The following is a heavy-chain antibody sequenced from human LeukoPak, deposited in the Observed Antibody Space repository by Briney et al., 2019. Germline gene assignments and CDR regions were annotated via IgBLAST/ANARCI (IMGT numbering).Heavy chain of an antibody. CDR3: ARYINYDSRGQHAYDI. J-gene: IGHJ3*02. CDR2: IDPSDSYT. CDR1: GYRFTSYW. D-gene: IGHD3-22*01. Sequence: GESLKISCKGSGYRFTSYWITWVHQMPGKGLEWVGRIDPSDSYTNYSPSFQGHVTISADKSTNTVYLQWSSLKASDTAMYYCARYINYDSRGQHAYDIWDQGTMSASLQ. V-gene: IGHV5-10-1*01.